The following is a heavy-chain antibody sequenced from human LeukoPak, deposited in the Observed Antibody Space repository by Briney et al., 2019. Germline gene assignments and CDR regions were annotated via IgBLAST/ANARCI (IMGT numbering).Heavy chain of an antibody. CDR1: GGSISSHY. D-gene: IGHD3-10*01. V-gene: IGHV4-59*11. Sequence: SETLSLTCTVSGGSISSHYWSWIRQPPGKGLEWIGYIYYSGSTNYNPSLKSRVTISVDTSKNQFSLKLSSVTAADTAVYYCAKHYYYGSGSKQYYFDYWGQGTQVTVSS. CDR2: IYYSGST. CDR3: AKHYYYGSGSKQYYFDY. J-gene: IGHJ4*02.